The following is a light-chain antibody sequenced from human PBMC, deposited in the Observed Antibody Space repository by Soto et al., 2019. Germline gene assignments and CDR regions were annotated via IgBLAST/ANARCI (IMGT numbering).Light chain of an antibody. CDR1: QSVGKY. CDR3: QQRTNWQLT. J-gene: IGKJ4*01. V-gene: IGKV3-11*01. Sequence: EIMLTQSPATLSLSPGERATLSCRASQSVGKYLAWYKQRPGQAPRLLMFDVSYRATGTPARFSGSGSGTDFTLTISSLEPEDFAVYYCQQRTNWQLTFGGGTRVEIK. CDR2: DVS.